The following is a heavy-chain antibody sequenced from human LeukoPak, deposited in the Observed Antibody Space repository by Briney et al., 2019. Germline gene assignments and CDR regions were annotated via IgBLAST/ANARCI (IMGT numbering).Heavy chain of an antibody. CDR2: IYWDDDR. CDR3: AHRKNYYDSSVFDN. D-gene: IGHD3-22*01. Sequence: ESGPTLLHPPQPLTLTYTFSGFSLHTRGVGVGWIRQPPGRALEWLALIYWDDDRRYSPSLKSRLTITKDTSKNQVVLTMTNMDPVDTATYFCAHRKNYYDSSVFDNWGQGTLVTVSS. J-gene: IGHJ4*02. CDR1: GFSLHTRGVG. V-gene: IGHV2-5*02.